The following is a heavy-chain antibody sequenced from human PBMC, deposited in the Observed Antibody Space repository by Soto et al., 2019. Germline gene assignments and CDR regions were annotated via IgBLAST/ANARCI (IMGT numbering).Heavy chain of an antibody. Sequence: SETLSLTCTVPGGSISGYYWSWMRQPPGKGLEWIGYIYHSGSTYYNPSLKSRVTISVDRSKNQFSLKLSSVTAADTAVYYCARVPDYWGQGTLVTVSS. CDR1: GGSISGYY. CDR3: ARVPDY. J-gene: IGHJ4*02. CDR2: IYHSGST. V-gene: IGHV4-59*12.